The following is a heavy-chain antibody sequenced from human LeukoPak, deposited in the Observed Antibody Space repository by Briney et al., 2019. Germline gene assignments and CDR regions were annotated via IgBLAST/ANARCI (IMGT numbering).Heavy chain of an antibody. CDR3: ARPGTTSDAFDI. J-gene: IGHJ3*02. D-gene: IGHD1-1*01. Sequence: SVKVSCKASGGTFSSYAISWVRQAPGQGLEWMGGIIPIFGTANYAQKFQGRVTITADESTSTAYMKLSSLRSEDTAVYYCARPGTTSDAFDIWGQGTMVTVSS. V-gene: IGHV1-69*13. CDR2: IIPIFGTA. CDR1: GGTFSSYA.